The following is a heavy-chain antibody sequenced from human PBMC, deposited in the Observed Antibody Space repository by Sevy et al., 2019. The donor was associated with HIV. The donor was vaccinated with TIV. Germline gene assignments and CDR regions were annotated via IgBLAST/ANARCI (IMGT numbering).Heavy chain of an antibody. D-gene: IGHD3-16*01. CDR3: ARGVGGPGVMISFGGVKYGFDF. CDR2: IYTSGST. CDR1: GGSISSYY. V-gene: IGHV4-4*07. J-gene: IGHJ3*01. Sequence: SETLSLTCTVSGGSISSYYWSWIRQPAGKGLEWIGRIYTSGSTNYNPSLKSRVTMSVDTSKNQFSLKLSSVTAADTAVYYCARGVGGPGVMISFGGVKYGFDFWGQGRMVTVSS.